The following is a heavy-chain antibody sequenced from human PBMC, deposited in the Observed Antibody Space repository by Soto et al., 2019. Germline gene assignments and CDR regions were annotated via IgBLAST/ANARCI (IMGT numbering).Heavy chain of an antibody. V-gene: IGHV3-23*01. CDR1: GFTFSSYA. CDR3: AKIDRYYYDSSGYYFADAFDI. D-gene: IGHD3-22*01. J-gene: IGHJ3*02. Sequence: GSLRLSCAASGFTFSSYAMSWVRQAPGKGLEWVSAISGSGGSTYYADSVKGRFTISRDNSKNTLYLQMNSLRAEDTAVYYCAKIDRYYYDSSGYYFADAFDIWGQGTMVTVSS. CDR2: ISGSGGST.